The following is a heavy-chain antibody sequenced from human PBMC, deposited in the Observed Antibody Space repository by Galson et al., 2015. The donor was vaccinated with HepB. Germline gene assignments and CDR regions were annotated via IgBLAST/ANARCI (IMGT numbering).Heavy chain of an antibody. V-gene: IGHV3-21*01. J-gene: IGHJ4*02. CDR2: ISSSSSYI. Sequence: SLRLSCAASGFTFSSYSMNWVRQAPGKGLEWVSSISSSSSYIYYADSVKGRFTISRDNAKNSLYLQMNSLRAEDTAVYYCARERNDFWSGYYIANWGQGTLVTVSS. D-gene: IGHD3-3*01. CDR1: GFTFSSYS. CDR3: ARERNDFWSGYYIAN.